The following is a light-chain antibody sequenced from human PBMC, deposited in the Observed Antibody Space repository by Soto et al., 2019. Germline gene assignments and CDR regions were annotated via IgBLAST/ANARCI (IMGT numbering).Light chain of an antibody. CDR3: QQYSSYSTWT. V-gene: IGKV1-5*03. J-gene: IGKJ1*01. CDR1: QSISSW. CDR2: KAS. Sequence: DIQMTQSPSTLSASVGDRVTITCRASQSISSWLAWYQQKPGKAPKLLIYKASSLESGVPSRFSGSGSGTEFTLTISSLQSDDFATDYCQQYSSYSTWTFGQGTKVEIK.